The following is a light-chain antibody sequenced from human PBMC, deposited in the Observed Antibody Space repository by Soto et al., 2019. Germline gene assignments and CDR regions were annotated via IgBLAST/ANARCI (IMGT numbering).Light chain of an antibody. J-gene: IGKJ1*01. CDR1: QSVSSNY. CDR3: QQYGSSPSWT. CDR2: DAS. V-gene: IGKV3-20*01. Sequence: EIVLTQSPGTLSLSPGERATLYCRASQSVSSNYLAWYQQRPGQAPRLLIYDASRRATGIPDRFSGSGSGTDFTLTISRLEPEDLAVYYCQQYGSSPSWTFGQGTKVDIK.